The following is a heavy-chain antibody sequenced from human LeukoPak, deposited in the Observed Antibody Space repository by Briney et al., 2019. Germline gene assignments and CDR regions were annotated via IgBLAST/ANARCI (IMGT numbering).Heavy chain of an antibody. CDR2: IWYYGSNK. CDR3: AKARGYSYGPFDY. J-gene: IGHJ4*02. V-gene: IGHV3-33*06. Sequence: IWYYGSNKYYASSLKGRFTISRENSKNTLYMQMNSLRAEDTAVYYCAKARGYSYGPFDYWGQGTLVTVSS. D-gene: IGHD5-18*01.